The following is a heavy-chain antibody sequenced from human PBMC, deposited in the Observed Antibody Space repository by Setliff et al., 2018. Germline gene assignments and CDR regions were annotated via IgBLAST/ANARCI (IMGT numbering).Heavy chain of an antibody. D-gene: IGHD3-22*01. CDR1: GGSFSGYY. V-gene: IGHV4-34*01. CDR2: INHSGST. J-gene: IGHJ3*02. Sequence: SETLSLTCAVYGGSFSGYYWSWIRQPPGKGLEWIGEINHSGSTNDNPSLKSRVTMSVDTSKNQFSLKLSSVTAADTAMYYCARGLSYYYSSGSLLAPYAFDIWGQGTMVTVSS. CDR3: ARGLSYYYSSGSLLAPYAFDI.